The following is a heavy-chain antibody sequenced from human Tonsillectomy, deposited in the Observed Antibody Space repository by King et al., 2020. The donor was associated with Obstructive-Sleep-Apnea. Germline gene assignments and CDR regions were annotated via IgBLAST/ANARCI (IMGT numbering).Heavy chain of an antibody. CDR2: ISPYNGYT. D-gene: IGHD6-19*01. J-gene: IGHJ4*02. Sequence: QLVQSGAEVKKPGASVKVSCKASGYTFTSYGITWLRQAPGQGPEWMGWISPYNGYTKDAQKFQGRVSMTTDTSTSTAYMELRSLKSDDTAVYYCAKATTGCFLFWGQGTLVTVSS. V-gene: IGHV1-18*01. CDR3: AKATTGCFLF. CDR1: GYTFTSYG.